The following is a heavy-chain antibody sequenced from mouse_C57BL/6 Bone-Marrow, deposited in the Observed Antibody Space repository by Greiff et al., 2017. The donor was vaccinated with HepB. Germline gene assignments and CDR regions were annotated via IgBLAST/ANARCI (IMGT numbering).Heavy chain of an antibody. CDR2: ISGGGGNT. CDR3: ARHQYGAMDY. CDR1: GFTFSSYT. Sequence: DVMLVESGGGLVKPGGSLKLSCAASGFTFSSYTMSWVRQTPEKRLEWVATISGGGGNTYYPDSVKGRFTISRDNAKNTLYLQMSSLRSEDTALYYCARHQYGAMDYWGQGTSVTVSS. V-gene: IGHV5-9*01. D-gene: IGHD1-1*01. J-gene: IGHJ4*01.